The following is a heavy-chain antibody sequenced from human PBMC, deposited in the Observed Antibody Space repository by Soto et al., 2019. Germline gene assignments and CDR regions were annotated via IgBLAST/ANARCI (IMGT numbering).Heavy chain of an antibody. D-gene: IGHD6-13*01. CDR2: INHSGST. J-gene: IGHJ5*02. CDR3: ASRARRIAAAGKGGWFDP. Sequence: SETLSLTCAVYGGSFSGYYWSWIRRPPGKGLEWIGEINHSGSTNYNPSLKSRVTISVDTSKNQFSLKLSSVTAADTAVYYCASRARRIAAAGKGGWFDPWGQGTLVTVSS. CDR1: GGSFSGYY. V-gene: IGHV4-34*01.